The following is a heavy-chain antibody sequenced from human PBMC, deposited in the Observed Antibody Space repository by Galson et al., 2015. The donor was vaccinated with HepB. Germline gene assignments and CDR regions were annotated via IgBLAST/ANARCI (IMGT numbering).Heavy chain of an antibody. D-gene: IGHD3-9*01. Sequence: SVTVSCKASGYTFTSYDINWVRQATGQGLEWMGWMNPNSGNTGYAQKFQGRVTMTRNTSISTAYMELSSLRSEDTAVYYCARGAKSTSLRYFDWLPTYYFDYWGQGTLVTVSS. CDR1: GYTFTSYD. J-gene: IGHJ4*02. V-gene: IGHV1-8*01. CDR2: MNPNSGNT. CDR3: ARGAKSTSLRYFDWLPTYYFDY.